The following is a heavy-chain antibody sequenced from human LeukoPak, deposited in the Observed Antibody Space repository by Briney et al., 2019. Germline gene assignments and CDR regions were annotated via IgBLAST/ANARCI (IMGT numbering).Heavy chain of an antibody. J-gene: IGHJ3*02. Sequence: ASVKVSCKASGYTFTSYAMNWVRQAPGQGLEWMGWINTNTGNPTYAQGFTGRFVFSLDTSVSAAYLQISSLKAEDTAVYYCARELDYDYVWGSYLSDAFDIWGQGTMVTVSS. D-gene: IGHD3-16*02. V-gene: IGHV7-4-1*02. CDR3: ARELDYDYVWGSYLSDAFDI. CDR2: INTNTGNP. CDR1: GYTFTSYA.